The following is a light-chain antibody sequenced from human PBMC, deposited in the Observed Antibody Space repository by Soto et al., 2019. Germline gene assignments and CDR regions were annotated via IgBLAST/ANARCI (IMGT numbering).Light chain of an antibody. CDR1: QSVSSN. V-gene: IGKV3-15*01. Sequence: EIVMTQSPATPSVSSGERATLSCRASQSVSSNLAWYQQKPGQAHRLILYGASTRATGIPARFSGSGSGTEFTLTISSLQSEDFAVYYCQQYNNWPTWTFGQGTKVDIK. CDR3: QQYNNWPTWT. CDR2: GAS. J-gene: IGKJ1*01.